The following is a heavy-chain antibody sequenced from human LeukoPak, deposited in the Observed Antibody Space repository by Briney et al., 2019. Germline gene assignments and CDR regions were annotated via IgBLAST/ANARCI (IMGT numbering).Heavy chain of an antibody. D-gene: IGHD2-2*01. CDR3: ARVPAAHPYYYGMDV. CDR1: GGTFSSYA. V-gene: IGHV1-69*13. Sequence: SVKVSCTASGGTFSSYAISWVRQAPGQGLEWMGGIIPIFGTANYAQKFQGRVTITADESTSTAYMELSSLRSEDTAVYYCARVPAAHPYYYGMDVWGQGTTVTVSS. CDR2: IIPIFGTA. J-gene: IGHJ6*02.